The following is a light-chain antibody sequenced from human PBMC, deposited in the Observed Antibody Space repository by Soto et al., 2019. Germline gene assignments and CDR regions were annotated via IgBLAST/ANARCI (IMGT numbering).Light chain of an antibody. V-gene: IGKV2-28*01. CDR3: MQALQAPWS. CDR2: LSS. J-gene: IGKJ1*01. CDR1: QSLLHTNGYNF. Sequence: DIVMTQSPLSLPVTPGEPASISCRSSQSLLHTNGYNFLDWYLQKPGQSPQILTYLSSNRASGVPDRFSGSGSGTDFTLKISRVEAEDVGVYYCMQALQAPWSFGQGTKVDIK.